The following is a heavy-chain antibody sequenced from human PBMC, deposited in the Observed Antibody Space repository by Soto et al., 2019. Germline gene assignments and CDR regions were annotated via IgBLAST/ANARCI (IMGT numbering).Heavy chain of an antibody. CDR3: ARDGLYSSSWYFDY. D-gene: IGHD6-13*01. Sequence: QVQLVESGGGVVQPGRSLRLSCAASGFTFSSYGRHWVRQAPGKGLEWVAVIWYDGSNKYYADSVKGRFTISRDNTKNTLYLQMNSLRAEDTAVYYCARDGLYSSSWYFDYWGQGTLVTVSS. V-gene: IGHV3-33*01. CDR2: IWYDGSNK. J-gene: IGHJ4*02. CDR1: GFTFSSYG.